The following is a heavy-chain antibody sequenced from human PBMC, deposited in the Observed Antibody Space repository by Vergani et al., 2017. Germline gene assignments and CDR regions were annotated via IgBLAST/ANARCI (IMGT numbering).Heavy chain of an antibody. D-gene: IGHD2-2*01. J-gene: IGHJ5*02. CDR3: ARDSRYCSSTSCYVGRDWFDP. CDR1: GYTFTSYY. CDR2: INPSGGST. V-gene: IGHV1-46*01. Sequence: QVQLVQSGAEVKKPGASVKVSCKASGYTFTSYYMHRVRQAPGQGLEWMGIINPSGGSTSYAQKFQGRVTMTRDTSTRTVYMELSSLRSEDTAVYYCARDSRYCSSTSCYVGRDWFDPWGQGTLVTVSS.